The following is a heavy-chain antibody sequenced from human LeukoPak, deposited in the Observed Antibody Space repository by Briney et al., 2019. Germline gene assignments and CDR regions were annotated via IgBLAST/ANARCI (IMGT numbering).Heavy chain of an antibody. D-gene: IGHD3-3*01. Sequence: ASVKVSCKASGYTFTSYGISWVRQAPGQGLEWMGWINTNTGNPTYAQGFTGRFVFSLDTSVSTAYLQISSLKAEDTAVYYCARATYDFWSGYYTYFDYWGQGTLATVSS. CDR1: GYTFTSYG. J-gene: IGHJ4*02. CDR3: ARATYDFWSGYYTYFDY. V-gene: IGHV7-4-1*02. CDR2: INTNTGNP.